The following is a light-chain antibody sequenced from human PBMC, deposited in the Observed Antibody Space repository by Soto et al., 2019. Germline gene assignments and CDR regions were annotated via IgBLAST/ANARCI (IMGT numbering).Light chain of an antibody. J-gene: IGKJ1*01. CDR1: QSVSSSY. V-gene: IGKV3-20*01. CDR3: QQYGSSPGT. CDR2: GAS. Sequence: EIVLTQSPGTLSLSPGERATLACRASQSVSSSYLAWYQQKPGQAPRLLIYGASSRATGIPDRFSGSGSGTDFTLTISRLEPVDFAVYYCQQYGSSPGTFGQGIKVEIK.